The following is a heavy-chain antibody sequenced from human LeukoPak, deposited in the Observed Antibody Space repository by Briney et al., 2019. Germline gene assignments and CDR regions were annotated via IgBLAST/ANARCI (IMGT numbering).Heavy chain of an antibody. Sequence: ASVKVSCKTSGYTFISYGISWVRQAPGQGLEWMGWISADNGNTNYAQNFQGRVTMTTDTSTITAYMELRSLRSDDTAMYYCARDAGATKGFDYWGQGTLVTVSS. V-gene: IGHV1-18*01. CDR2: ISADNGNT. J-gene: IGHJ4*02. CDR3: ARDAGATKGFDY. D-gene: IGHD1-26*01. CDR1: GYTFISYG.